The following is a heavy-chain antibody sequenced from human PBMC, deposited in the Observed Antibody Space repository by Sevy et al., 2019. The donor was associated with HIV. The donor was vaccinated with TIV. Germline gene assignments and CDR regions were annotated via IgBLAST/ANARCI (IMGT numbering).Heavy chain of an antibody. Sequence: ASVKVSCKASGGTFSSYDINWVRQAPGQGLEWVGQIIPLFGTSSYEHNFQGRVTITADESTSTAYMDLSSLRSEDTAVNYCAGGGGAVDHGMDVWGQGTTVTVSS. J-gene: IGHJ6*02. CDR2: IIPLFGTS. CDR3: AGGGGAVDHGMDV. D-gene: IGHD3-10*01. V-gene: IGHV1-69*13. CDR1: GGTFSSYD.